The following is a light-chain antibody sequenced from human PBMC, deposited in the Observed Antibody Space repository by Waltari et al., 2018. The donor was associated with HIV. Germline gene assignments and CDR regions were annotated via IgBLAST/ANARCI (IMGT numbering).Light chain of an antibody. J-gene: IGLJ3*02. V-gene: IGLV3-21*04. Sequence: SYVLTQPTSVSVAPGKTARITCGGDNIGSKSVHWYQQKPGQAPVLVIYDDSARPSGIPERFSGSNSGNTATLTVSRVEAGDEADYYCQVWDSSSDLNWVFGGGTKLTVL. CDR3: QVWDSSSDLNWV. CDR2: DDS. CDR1: NIGSKS.